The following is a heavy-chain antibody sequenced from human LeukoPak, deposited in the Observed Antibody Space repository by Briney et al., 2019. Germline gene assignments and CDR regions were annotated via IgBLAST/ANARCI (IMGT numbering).Heavy chain of an antibody. CDR3: ARAPTVLVGYCSSSSCQADY. D-gene: IGHD2-2*01. Sequence: PGGSLRLSCAGSGFSFSPYWMSWVRQTPGKGLKWVSAIDPSSTYIYYADSVKGRFTISRDNAENSLYLQMNSLRVEDTAVYYCARAPTVLVGYCSSSSCQADYWGQGTLVTVSS. CDR2: IDPSSTYI. CDR1: GFSFSPYW. V-gene: IGHV3-21*01. J-gene: IGHJ4*02.